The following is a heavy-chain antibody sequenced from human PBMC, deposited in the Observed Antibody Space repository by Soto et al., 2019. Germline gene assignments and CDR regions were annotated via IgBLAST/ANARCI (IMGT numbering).Heavy chain of an antibody. CDR2: IKPGGGST. D-gene: IGHD4-4*01. CDR1: GYAFTSYH. CDR3: ARELATITLDAFDI. V-gene: IGHV1-46*01. Sequence: VKVSCKASGYAFTSYHLHWLRQAPGKGPEWMGIIKPGGGSTSYAQQFRGRLTMTRDTSTSTVYMEMNSLRSEDTAVYYCARELATITLDAFDIWGQGTMVTVSS. J-gene: IGHJ3*02.